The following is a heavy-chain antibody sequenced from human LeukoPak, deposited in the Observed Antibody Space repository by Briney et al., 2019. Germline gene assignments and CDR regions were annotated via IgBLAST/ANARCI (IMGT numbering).Heavy chain of an antibody. V-gene: IGHV1-2*02. J-gene: IGHJ4*02. Sequence: ASVKVSCKASGYTFTGYYMHWVRQAPGQGLEWMGWINPNSGGTNYAQKFQGRVTMTRDTSISTAYMELSRLRSGDTAVYYCARGDDSSDPDFDYWGQGTLVTVSS. CDR2: INPNSGGT. CDR1: GYTFTGYY. D-gene: IGHD3-22*01. CDR3: ARGDDSSDPDFDY.